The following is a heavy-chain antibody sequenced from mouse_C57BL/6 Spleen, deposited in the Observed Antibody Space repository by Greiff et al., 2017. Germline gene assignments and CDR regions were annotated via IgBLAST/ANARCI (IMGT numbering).Heavy chain of an antibody. CDR2: IYPRSGTT. CDR3: ARGTAQAPYYFDY. CDR1: GYTFTSYG. D-gene: IGHD3-2*02. Sequence: VQLQQSGAELARPGASVKLSCKASGYTFTSYGISWVKQRTGQGLEWIGEIYPRSGTTYYNEKFKGKATLTADKSSSTAYMELRSLTSEDSAVYFCARGTAQAPYYFDYWGQGTTLTVSS. J-gene: IGHJ2*01. V-gene: IGHV1-81*01.